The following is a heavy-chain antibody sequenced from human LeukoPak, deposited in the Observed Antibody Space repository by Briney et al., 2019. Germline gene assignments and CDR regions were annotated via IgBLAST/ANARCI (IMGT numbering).Heavy chain of an antibody. CDR1: GGTFSSYA. Sequence: ASVKVSCKTSGGTFSSYAISWVRQAPRQSLEWMGWINTGNGNTKSSQKFQDRVTLTRDTSASTAYMELNSLSSEDTAVYYCARVPLHDASGRYYPHWGQGTLVTVSS. CDR2: INTGNGNT. V-gene: IGHV1-3*04. D-gene: IGHD3-22*01. CDR3: ARVPLHDASGRYYPH. J-gene: IGHJ1*01.